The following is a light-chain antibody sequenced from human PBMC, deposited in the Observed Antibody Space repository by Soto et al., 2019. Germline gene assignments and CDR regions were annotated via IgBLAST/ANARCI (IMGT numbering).Light chain of an antibody. CDR1: QSVSSSN. J-gene: IGKJ5*01. CDR2: GAS. Sequence: EIVLTQSPGTLSLSPGERATLSCRASQSVSSSNLAWYQQKPGQAPRLLIYGASSRATDIPDRFSDSGSGTDFTLTISRLEPEDFGVYYCQQYGSSPITFGQGTRLEIK. V-gene: IGKV3-20*01. CDR3: QQYGSSPIT.